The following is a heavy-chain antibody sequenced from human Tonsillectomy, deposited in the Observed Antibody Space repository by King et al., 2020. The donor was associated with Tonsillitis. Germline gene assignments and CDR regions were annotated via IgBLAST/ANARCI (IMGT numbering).Heavy chain of an antibody. CDR2: ISYDGSNK. CDR1: GFTFSSYA. J-gene: IGHJ3*02. CDR3: ARDSPSSYYDSSGYYYGAFDI. V-gene: IGHV3-30-3*01. Sequence: VQLVESGGGVVQPGRSLRLSCEASGFTFSSYAMHWVRQAPGKGLEWVAVISYDGSNKYYADSVKGRFTISRDNSKNTLYMQMNSLRAEDTAVYYCARDSPSSYYDSSGYYYGAFDIWGQGTMVTVSS. D-gene: IGHD3-22*01.